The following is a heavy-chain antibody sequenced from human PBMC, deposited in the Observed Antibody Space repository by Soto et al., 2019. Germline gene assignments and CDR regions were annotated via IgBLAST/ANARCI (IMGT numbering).Heavy chain of an antibody. D-gene: IGHD3-22*01. V-gene: IGHV1-18*04. J-gene: IGHJ4*02. Sequence: QVPMEQSGAEVKKPGASVKVSCKTSGFTFSSNGIVWVRQAPGQRLEWMGWISPYNGNTKYTQKVQGRVTLTTDTSTSTAYMELRSLRSDDTAVYFCARGKYYYDSSGWGIFDYWGQGTLVTVSS. CDR2: ISPYNGNT. CDR3: ARGKYYYDSSGWGIFDY. CDR1: GFTFSSNG.